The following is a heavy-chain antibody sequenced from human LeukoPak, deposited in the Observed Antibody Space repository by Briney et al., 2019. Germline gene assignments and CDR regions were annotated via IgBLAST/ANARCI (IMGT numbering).Heavy chain of an antibody. CDR3: ASLLGFYYFDY. D-gene: IGHD3-3*01. Sequence: QPGGSLRLSCAASGFTVSSKYMSWVRQAPGKGLEWASVIYSGGSTYYTDSVKGRFTISRDNSKNTVYLQMNSLRAEDTAVYYCASLLGFYYFDYWGQGTLVTVSS. CDR2: IYSGGST. V-gene: IGHV3-53*01. CDR1: GFTVSSKY. J-gene: IGHJ4*02.